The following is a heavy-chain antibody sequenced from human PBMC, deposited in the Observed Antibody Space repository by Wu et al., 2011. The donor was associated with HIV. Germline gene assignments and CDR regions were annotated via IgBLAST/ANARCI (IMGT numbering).Heavy chain of an antibody. D-gene: IGHD6-13*01. CDR2: IDPKTGGT. J-gene: IGHJ4*02. Sequence: QVQLLQSGAEVKKPGASVKVSCQASGYSFSGYYLHWVRQAPGHGLHYVGWIDPKTGGTNYAQNFQGRVTLTRDTSIATGFMELTSLKSDDTAIYYCARGRIPAAVPEFDYWGQGTLVTVSS. CDR3: ARGRIPAAVPEFDY. V-gene: IGHV1-2*02. CDR1: GYSFSGYY.